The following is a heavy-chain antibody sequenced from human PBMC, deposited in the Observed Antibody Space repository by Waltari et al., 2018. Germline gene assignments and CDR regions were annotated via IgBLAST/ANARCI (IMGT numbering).Heavy chain of an antibody. Sequence: EVLLVESGGALVQPGGSLRLSCAASGFTFSNYAMTWVRQAPGKGLEWVSVFNTNGDDTHYADTVKGRFTISRDNSKNTLYVQMNSLRAEDTAVYYCARYLSASERWFDPWGQGTLVTVSS. CDR1: GFTFSNYA. CDR2: FNTNGDDT. J-gene: IGHJ5*02. CDR3: ARYLSASERWFDP. V-gene: IGHV3-23*04. D-gene: IGHD3-16*02.